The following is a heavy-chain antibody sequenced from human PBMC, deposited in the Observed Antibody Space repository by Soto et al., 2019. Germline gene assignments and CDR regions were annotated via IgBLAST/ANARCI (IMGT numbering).Heavy chain of an antibody. V-gene: IGHV4-34*01. Sequence: PSETLSLTCAVYGGSFSGYYWSWIRQPPGKGLEWIGEINHSGSTNYNPSLKSRVTISVDTSKNQFSLKLSSVTAADTAVYYCARGYLDHIWFGELGAFDIWGQGTMVTVSS. CDR2: INHSGST. J-gene: IGHJ3*02. CDR3: ARGYLDHIWFGELGAFDI. D-gene: IGHD3-10*01. CDR1: GGSFSGYY.